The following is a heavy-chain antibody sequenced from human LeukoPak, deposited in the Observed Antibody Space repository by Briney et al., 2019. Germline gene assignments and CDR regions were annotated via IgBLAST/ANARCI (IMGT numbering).Heavy chain of an antibody. CDR3: ERLTGTSSSWFDP. CDR1: GYSFTSYW. CDR2: IYPGDSDT. V-gene: IGHV5-51*03. Sequence: KPGESLKNSCMGSGYSFTSYWIGWVRQMPGKGLESMGIIYPGDSDTRYSPSFQGQVTISADKSISTAYLQWSSLKASDTAMYYCERLTGTSSSWFDPWGQGTLVTVSS. J-gene: IGHJ5*02. D-gene: IGHD1-7*01.